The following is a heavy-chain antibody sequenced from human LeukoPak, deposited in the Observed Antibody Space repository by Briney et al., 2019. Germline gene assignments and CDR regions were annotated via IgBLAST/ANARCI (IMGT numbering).Heavy chain of an antibody. J-gene: IGHJ1*01. CDR3: ARRYDYVWGSYRYAANFQH. CDR2: INHSGST. Sequence: SETLSLTCAVYGGSFSGYYWSWIRQPPGKGLKWIGEINHSGSTNYNPSLKSRVTISVDTSKNQFSLKLSSVTAADTAVYYCARRYDYVWGSYRYAANFQHWGQGTLVTVSS. CDR1: GGSFSGYY. D-gene: IGHD3-16*02. V-gene: IGHV4-34*01.